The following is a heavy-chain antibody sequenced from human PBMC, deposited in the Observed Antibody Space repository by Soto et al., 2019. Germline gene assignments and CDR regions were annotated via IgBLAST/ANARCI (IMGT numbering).Heavy chain of an antibody. CDR2: ISGSGGST. D-gene: IGHD5-18*01. Sequence: PGGSLRLSCTGSGFPFDDFAINWVRQAPGKGLEWVSAISGSGGSTYYADSVKGRFTISRDNSKNTLYLQMSSLRAEDTAVYYCAKVMVKNWFDPWGQGTLVTVSS. J-gene: IGHJ5*02. CDR3: AKVMVKNWFDP. V-gene: IGHV3-23*01. CDR1: GFPFDDFA.